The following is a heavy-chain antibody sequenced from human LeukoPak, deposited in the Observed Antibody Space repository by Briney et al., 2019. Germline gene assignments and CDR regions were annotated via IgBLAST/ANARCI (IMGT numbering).Heavy chain of an antibody. Sequence: SETLSLTCTVSGGSISSSSYYWGWIRQPPGKGLEWIGSIYYSGSTYYNPSLKSRVTISVDTSKNQFSLKLSSVTAADTAVYYCARGEPIVVVPAAMVSNDYWGQGTLVTVSS. CDR1: GGSISSSSYY. CDR3: ARGEPIVVVPAAMVSNDY. CDR2: IYYSGST. J-gene: IGHJ4*02. D-gene: IGHD2-2*01. V-gene: IGHV4-39*07.